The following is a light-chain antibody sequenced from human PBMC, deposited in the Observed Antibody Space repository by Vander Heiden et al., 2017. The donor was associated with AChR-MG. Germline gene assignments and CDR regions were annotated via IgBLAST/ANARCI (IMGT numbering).Light chain of an antibody. CDR3: QQYGSFRRT. CDR2: DAS. V-gene: IGKV3-20*01. Sequence: EIVLTPSPDTLSLSPGERATLSCRASQSVSKNLAWYQQRPAQAPRLLIDDASSRATGIPDRCSGSGSGTDFTLTISRLEPEDFAVYYCQQYGSFRRTFGQGTRLEIQ. CDR1: QSVSKN. J-gene: IGKJ5*01.